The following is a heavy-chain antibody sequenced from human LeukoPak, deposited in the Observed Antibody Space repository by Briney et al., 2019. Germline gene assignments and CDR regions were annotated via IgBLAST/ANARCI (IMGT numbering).Heavy chain of an antibody. CDR1: GFTFSSYW. J-gene: IGHJ4*02. D-gene: IGHD3-3*01. CDR2: IKQDGSEK. CDR3: ARNSNYDFWSGYYWYFDY. Sequence: GGSLRLSCAASGFTFSSYWVSWVRQAPGKGLEWVANIKQDGSEKYYVDSVKGRFTISRDNAKNSLYLQMNSLRAEDTAVYYCARNSNYDFWSGYYWYFDYWGQGTLVTVSS. V-gene: IGHV3-7*01.